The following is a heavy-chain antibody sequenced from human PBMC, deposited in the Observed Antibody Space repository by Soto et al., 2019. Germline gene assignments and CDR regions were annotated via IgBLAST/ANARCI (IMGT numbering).Heavy chain of an antibody. CDR2: ISYDGSNK. J-gene: IGHJ6*02. D-gene: IGHD6-6*01. Sequence: PGGSLGLSCAASGFTFSSYGMHWVRQAPGKGLEWVAVISYDGSNKYYADSVKGRFTISRDNSKNTLYLQMNSLRAEDTAVYYCATDLVAWSNYCYCDMDVWGERSKVAF. CDR3: ATDLVAWSNYCYCDMDV. CDR1: GFTFSSYG. V-gene: IGHV3-30*03.